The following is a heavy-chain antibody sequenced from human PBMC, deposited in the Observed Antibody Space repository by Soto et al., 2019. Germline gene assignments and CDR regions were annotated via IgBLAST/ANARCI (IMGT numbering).Heavy chain of an antibody. Sequence: GALLLTCVASGFTVSRSFMGWVRQAPGKGLEWVANINQDGGGTYYVDSVQGRFTISRDNAKDSLFLQLNSLRGEDTDVYYCARYFRGSGRYFFDYWGQGTPVTVYS. J-gene: IGHJ4*02. V-gene: IGHV3-7*03. CDR3: ARYFRGSGRYFFDY. CDR1: GFTVSRSF. D-gene: IGHD6-19*01. CDR2: INQDGGGT.